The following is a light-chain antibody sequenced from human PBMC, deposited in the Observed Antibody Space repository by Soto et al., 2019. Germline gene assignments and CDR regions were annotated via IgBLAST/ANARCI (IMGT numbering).Light chain of an antibody. J-gene: IGLJ3*02. CDR3: QYYDSRRWV. CDR2: EDN. V-gene: IGLV6-57*03. Sequence: NFMLTQPHSVSESPGKTVTISCTRSSGSIASNYVQWYQQRPGSAPTTVIYEDNQRPSGVPDRFSGSIDSSSNSASLTISGLKTEGEAAYYCQYYDSRRWVFGGGTKLTVL. CDR1: SGSIASNY.